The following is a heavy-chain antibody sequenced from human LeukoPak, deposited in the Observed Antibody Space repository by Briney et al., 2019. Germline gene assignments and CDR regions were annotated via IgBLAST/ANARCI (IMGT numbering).Heavy chain of an antibody. Sequence: ASVKVSCKASGYTFTSYFMRWVRQAPGQGLEWMGVVNPSSGSTTYSQKFQGRVTMTRDTSTSTVYMDLSSLRSEDTALYYCARAVGPRGGNWFDPWGQGTLVTVSS. CDR3: ARAVGPRGGNWFDP. D-gene: IGHD1-26*01. J-gene: IGHJ5*02. CDR1: GYTFTSYF. V-gene: IGHV1-46*01. CDR2: VNPSSGST.